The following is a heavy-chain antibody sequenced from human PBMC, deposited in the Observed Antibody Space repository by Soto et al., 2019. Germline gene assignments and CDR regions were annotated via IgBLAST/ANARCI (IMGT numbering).Heavy chain of an antibody. V-gene: IGHV3-33*01. D-gene: IGHD2-2*02. Sequence: QVQLVESGGGVVQPGESLRLSCVTSGFSFSGFVMQWVRQAPGKGLERVAVIWYAGSEKYYADSVKARFTISRDDSKNTLYLQMNSLRAEYTAVYYCVRGSSCTTTTCYNLAWFAPWGQGNLVNVSS. CDR1: GFSFSGFV. CDR2: IWYAGSEK. J-gene: IGHJ5*02. CDR3: VRGSSCTTTTCYNLAWFAP.